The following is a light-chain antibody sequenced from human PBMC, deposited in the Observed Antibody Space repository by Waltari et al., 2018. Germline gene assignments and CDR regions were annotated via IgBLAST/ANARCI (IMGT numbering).Light chain of an antibody. Sequence: AIQLTQSPSSLSASVGDRVTITCRASQGINSALAWYQQKPGKPPKLLIYDASSLESEVPSRFSGSGSGTDFTLTISSLQPEDFATYYCQQFNTFPPFFGGGTKVEIK. V-gene: IGKV1-13*02. CDR2: DAS. CDR1: QGINSA. J-gene: IGKJ4*01. CDR3: QQFNTFPPF.